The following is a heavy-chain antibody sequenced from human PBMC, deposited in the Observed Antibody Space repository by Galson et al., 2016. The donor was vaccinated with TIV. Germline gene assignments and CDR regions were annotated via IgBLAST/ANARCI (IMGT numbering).Heavy chain of an antibody. D-gene: IGHD3-9*01. CDR2: IIPVLGMT. CDR1: GGTFISYT. J-gene: IGHJ4*02. V-gene: IGHV1-69*02. CDR3: ARADSVDISSTEY. Sequence: SVKVSCKASGGTFISYTLSWVRQAPGQGLEWMGRIIPVLGMTNYAQKFQGRVTVTADRFTGTAYLELSSLKPGDTAVYYCARADSVDISSTEYWGQGTLDTVSS.